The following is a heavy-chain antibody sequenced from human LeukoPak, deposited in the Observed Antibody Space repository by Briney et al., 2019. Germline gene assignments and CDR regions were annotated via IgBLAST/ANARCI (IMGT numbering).Heavy chain of an antibody. CDR1: GFTFKNYA. J-gene: IGHJ4*02. Sequence: GGSLRLSCAASGFTFKNYAMTWVRQAPGKGLEWVSGISGTGVNTYYAESVKGRFTISRDNSKNTLFLRVNSVRAEDTAVYYCAKRAVAGTALDYFDYWGQGTLVTVSS. CDR2: ISGTGVNT. D-gene: IGHD6-19*01. V-gene: IGHV3-23*01. CDR3: AKRAVAGTALDYFDY.